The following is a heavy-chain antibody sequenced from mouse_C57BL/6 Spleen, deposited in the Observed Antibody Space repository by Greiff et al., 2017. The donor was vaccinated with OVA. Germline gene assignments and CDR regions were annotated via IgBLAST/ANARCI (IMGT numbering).Heavy chain of an antibody. CDR1: GFTFSSYA. J-gene: IGHJ2*01. Sequence: EVHLVESGGGLVKPGGSLKLSCAASGFTFSSYAMSWVRQTPEKRLEWVATISDGGSYTYYPDNVKGRFTISRDNAKNNLYLQMSHLKSEDTAMYYCARVGYWDENYFDYWGQGTTLTVSS. V-gene: IGHV5-4*01. CDR3: ARVGYWDENYFDY. CDR2: ISDGGSYT. D-gene: IGHD4-1*01.